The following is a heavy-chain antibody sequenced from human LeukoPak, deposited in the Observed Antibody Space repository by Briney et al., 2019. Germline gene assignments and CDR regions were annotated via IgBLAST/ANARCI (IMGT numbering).Heavy chain of an antibody. V-gene: IGHV4-31*03. Sequence: SETLSFTCTVSGGSISSGGYYWSWIRQHPGKGLEWIGYIYYSGSTYYNPSLKSRVTISVDTSKNQFSLKLSSVTAADTAVYYCARVSSGSGGNWFDPWGQGALVTVSS. CDR3: ARVSSGSGGNWFDP. CDR2: IYYSGST. J-gene: IGHJ5*02. CDR1: GGSISSGGYY. D-gene: IGHD3-10*01.